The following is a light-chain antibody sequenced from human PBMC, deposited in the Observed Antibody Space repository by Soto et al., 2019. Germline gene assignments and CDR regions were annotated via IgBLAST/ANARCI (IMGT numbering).Light chain of an antibody. CDR2: GAS. CDR1: QSVSSSY. CDR3: QLYGSSPQLT. Sequence: EIVLTQSPGTLSLSPGERATLSCRASQSVSSSYLAWYQQKPGQAPRLLIYGASSRATGIPDRFSGRGSGTDFTLTISRLEPEDLVVYYCQLYGSSPQLTFGGGTKVEIK. V-gene: IGKV3-20*01. J-gene: IGKJ4*01.